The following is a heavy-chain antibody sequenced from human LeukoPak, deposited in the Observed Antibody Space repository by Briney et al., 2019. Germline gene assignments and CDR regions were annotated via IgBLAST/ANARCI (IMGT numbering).Heavy chain of an antibody. D-gene: IGHD2-15*01. V-gene: IGHV1-2*02. CDR1: GYTFTDYY. CDR2: IHPNSGGT. CDR3: ASGYCSGGTCWFFFDY. Sequence: ASVKVSCKASGYTFTDYYIRWVRQAPGQGLEWMGWIHPNSGGTQYAQKFQGRVTMTGDTSISAAYLELSRLKSDDTAVYYCASGYCSGGTCWFFFDYWGQGALVTVSS. J-gene: IGHJ4*02.